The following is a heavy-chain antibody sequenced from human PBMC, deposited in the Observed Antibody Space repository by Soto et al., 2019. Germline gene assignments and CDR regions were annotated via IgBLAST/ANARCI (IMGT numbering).Heavy chain of an antibody. V-gene: IGHV3-23*01. CDR1: GFTFSNYA. J-gene: IGHJ4*02. Sequence: EVQLLESGGGLVQPGGSLRLSCAASGFTFSNYAMSWVRQAPGLGLEWVTFISESGGSTYYAESVKGRFTISRDNSNTTLYLQLNNLRAEDTAVYRCAKRGWLDDWGQRTLVTVSS. CDR3: AKRGWLDD. CDR2: ISESGGST.